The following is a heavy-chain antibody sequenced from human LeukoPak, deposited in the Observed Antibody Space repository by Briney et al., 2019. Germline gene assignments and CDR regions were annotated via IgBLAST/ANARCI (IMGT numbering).Heavy chain of an antibody. CDR2: ISTSGGST. J-gene: IGHJ4*02. CDR3: AKDAMDNILTGYYLDD. V-gene: IGHV3-23*01. Sequence: PGGSLRLSCAASGFTFNIYAMSWVRQAPGKRLEWVSAISTSGGSTYYADSVKGRFTISRDNSKNTLYLQMNSLRAEDTAVYYCAKDAMDNILTGYYLDDWGQGTPVTVSS. CDR1: GFTFNIYA. D-gene: IGHD3-9*01.